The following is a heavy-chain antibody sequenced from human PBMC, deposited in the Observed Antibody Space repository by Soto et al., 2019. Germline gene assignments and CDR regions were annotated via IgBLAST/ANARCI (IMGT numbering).Heavy chain of an antibody. V-gene: IGHV4-30-4*01. D-gene: IGHD1-1*01. CDR3: ARETGVSGWGAFDI. CDR2: IYYRGST. Sequence: QLQLQESGPGLVKPSQTLSLTCTVSGGSISSGDYYCSWIRQPPVKGLEWIGYIYYRGSTYYNPSLKSRVTIPVDTYKKQFSLHLSAVTDADTAVYYCARETGVSGWGAFDIWGQGTMVTVSS. CDR1: GGSISSGDYY. J-gene: IGHJ3*02.